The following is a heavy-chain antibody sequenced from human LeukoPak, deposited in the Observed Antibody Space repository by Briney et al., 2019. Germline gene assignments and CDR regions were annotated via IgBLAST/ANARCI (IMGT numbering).Heavy chain of an antibody. J-gene: IGHJ3*02. V-gene: IGHV3-11*04. CDR3: ARRDWVSGAVRAFDI. D-gene: IGHD3-3*01. CDR1: GFRFSDYY. Sequence: GGSLRLSCVGSGFRFSDYYMSWIRQAPGKGLEWVSYISNDSVDRYYVDSVRGRFTISRDNAKKSMYLQMSGLRVEDTAVYYCARRDWVSGAVRAFDIWGQGTMVTVSS. CDR2: ISNDSVDR.